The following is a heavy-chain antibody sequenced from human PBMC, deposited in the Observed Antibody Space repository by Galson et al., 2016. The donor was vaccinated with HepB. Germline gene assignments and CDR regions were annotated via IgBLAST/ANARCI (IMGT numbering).Heavy chain of an antibody. V-gene: IGHV3-30-3*01. D-gene: IGHD1-26*01. CDR2: ISYDGSNN. CDR3: ATHTSLGSSDAVDI. J-gene: IGHJ3*02. CDR1: FSGYP. Sequence: SLRLSCAGSFSGYPIHWVRQAPGKGLDWVAVISYDGSNNFYADSVKGRFTISRDNSKNTVYLQMNNLRAEDTAVFYCATHTSLGSSDAVDIWGQGTMVTVSS.